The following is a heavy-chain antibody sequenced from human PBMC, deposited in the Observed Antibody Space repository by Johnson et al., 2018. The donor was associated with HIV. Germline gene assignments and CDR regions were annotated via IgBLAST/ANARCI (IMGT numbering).Heavy chain of an antibody. Sequence: QVQLVESGGGVVQPGRSLRVSCAASGFTFSSYAMHWVRQAPGKGLEWVAVISYDGSNKYYADSVKGRFTISGDNAKNSLYLQMNSLRAEDTAVYYCARDRGGITGTQSAFDIWGQGTMVTVSS. V-gene: IGHV3-30-3*01. J-gene: IGHJ3*02. D-gene: IGHD1-20*01. CDR2: ISYDGSNK. CDR3: ARDRGGITGTQSAFDI. CDR1: GFTFSSYA.